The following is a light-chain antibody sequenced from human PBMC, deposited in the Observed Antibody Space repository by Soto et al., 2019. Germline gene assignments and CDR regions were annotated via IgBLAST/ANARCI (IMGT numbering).Light chain of an antibody. J-gene: IGLJ1*01. CDR3: SSYTSSSTYV. Sequence: QSVLTQPASVSGSPGQSITISCTGASSDVGDYNYVSWYQHHPGKAPKLLIYEVNNLPSGVSDRFSGSKSGNVASLTISWLQAEDEADYYCSSYTSSSTYVFGTGTKVTVL. CDR2: EVN. V-gene: IGLV2-14*01. CDR1: SSDVGDYNY.